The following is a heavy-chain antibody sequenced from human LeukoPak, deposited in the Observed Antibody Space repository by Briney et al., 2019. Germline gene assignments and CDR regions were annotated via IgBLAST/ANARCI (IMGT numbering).Heavy chain of an antibody. CDR1: GFTFSSHC. CDR2: IKQDGSEK. D-gene: IGHD6-6*01. Sequence: GGSLRLSCAASGFTFSSHCMSWVRKAPGKGLEWVANIKQDGSEKYYVDSVKGRFTISLDNAKNSLYLQMNSLRAEDTAVYYCARVLNEYNSTAFDYWGQGTLVTASS. J-gene: IGHJ4*02. V-gene: IGHV3-7*05. CDR3: ARVLNEYNSTAFDY.